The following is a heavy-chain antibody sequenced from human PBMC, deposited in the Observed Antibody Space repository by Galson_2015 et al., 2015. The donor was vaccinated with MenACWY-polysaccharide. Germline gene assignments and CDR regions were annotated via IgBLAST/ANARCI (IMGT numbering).Heavy chain of an antibody. CDR3: ARSLGYSDSAFDNGRDVDRRFDP. CDR2: IHSRGST. J-gene: IGHJ5*02. D-gene: IGHD5-12*01. Sequence: TLSLTCSVSGGSISTSSSYWSWIRQPAGKGLEWIGRIHSRGSTDYSPSLKSRVTISTDTSRNQLSLKLSSVTAADTAVYYCARSLGYSDSAFDNGRDVDRRFDPWGQGTLVTVSS. CDR1: GGSISTSSSY. V-gene: IGHV4-61*02.